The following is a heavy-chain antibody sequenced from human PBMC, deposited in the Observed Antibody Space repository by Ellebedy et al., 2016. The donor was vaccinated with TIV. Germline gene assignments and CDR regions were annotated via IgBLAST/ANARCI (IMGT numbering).Heavy chain of an antibody. CDR1: GFTFNNYA. CDR2: ISHTGTRT. V-gene: IGHV3-23*01. D-gene: IGHD3-10*01. J-gene: IGHJ4*02. Sequence: GESLKISCAASGFTFNNYAMSWVRQAPGKGLEWVSTISHTGTRTYYTNSVEGRFIISRDISKRALYLQMNSLRGEDTAVYYCAKGRGGGSDASAPRYYFDSWGLGTLVTVSS. CDR3: AKGRGGGSDASAPRYYFDS.